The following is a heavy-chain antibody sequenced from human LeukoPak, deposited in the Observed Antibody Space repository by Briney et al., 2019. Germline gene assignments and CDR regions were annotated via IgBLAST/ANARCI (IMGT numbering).Heavy chain of an antibody. V-gene: IGHV3-9*01. CDR3: ARVYSSGLDY. J-gene: IGHJ4*02. CDR1: GFTFDDYA. D-gene: IGHD6-19*01. CDR2: ISWNSGSI. Sequence: GGSLRLSCAASGFTFDDYAMHWVRQAPGKGLEWVSGISWNSGSIGYADSVKGRFTISRDNAKNSLYLQMNSLRSDDTAVYYCARVYSSGLDYWGQGTLVTVSS.